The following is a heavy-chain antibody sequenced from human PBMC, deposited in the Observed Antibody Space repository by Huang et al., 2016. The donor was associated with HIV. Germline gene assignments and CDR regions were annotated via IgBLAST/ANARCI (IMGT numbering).Heavy chain of an antibody. Sequence: EVQLAQSGAEVKKPGESLKISCKGSGFSFTNYWIGWVRQMPGKGLEWIGIIYPGDSDTKYSPSFQGQVTISADKSISTAYLQWSSLKASDTAMYYCARSTSGYYYRTDYWGQGTLVTVSS. CDR3: ARSTSGYYYRTDY. V-gene: IGHV5-51*01. J-gene: IGHJ4*02. D-gene: IGHD3-22*01. CDR2: IYPGDSDT. CDR1: GFSFTNYW.